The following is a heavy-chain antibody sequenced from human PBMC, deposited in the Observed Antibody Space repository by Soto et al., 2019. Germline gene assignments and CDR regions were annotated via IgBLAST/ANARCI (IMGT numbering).Heavy chain of an antibody. J-gene: IGHJ4*02. CDR3: AKMEGMDPWAYSFAY. D-gene: IGHD2-2*03. CDR2: IYGGGNGP. Sequence: EVQVLESGGGLVQPGGSLRLSCAATGFTFSDFAMSWVRQAPGKGLEWVSRIYGGGNGPHYADSVKGRVTISRDNSKNTLYLQMNSLIAEDTPVYYCAKMEGMDPWAYSFAYWGQGTLVTVSS. CDR1: GFTFSDFA. V-gene: IGHV3-23*01.